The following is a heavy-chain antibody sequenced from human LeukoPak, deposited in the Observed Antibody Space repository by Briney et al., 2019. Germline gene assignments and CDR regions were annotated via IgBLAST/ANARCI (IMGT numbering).Heavy chain of an antibody. J-gene: IGHJ3*02. D-gene: IGHD3-10*01. CDR3: ARVRRGDAFDI. Sequence: PSETLSLTCTVSGGSISSYYWSWVRQPPGKGLEWIGYIYYSGSTNYNPSLKGRVTISVDTSKNQFSLKLSSVTAADTAVYYCARVRRGDAFDIWGQGTMVTVSS. CDR1: GGSISSYY. CDR2: IYYSGST. V-gene: IGHV4-59*01.